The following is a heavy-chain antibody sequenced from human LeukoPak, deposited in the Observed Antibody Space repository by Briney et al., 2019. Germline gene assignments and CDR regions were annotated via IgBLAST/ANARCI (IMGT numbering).Heavy chain of an antibody. V-gene: IGHV1-18*01. CDR1: GGTFSSYA. Sequence: ASVKVSCKASGGTFSSYAISWVRQAPGQGLEWMGWISAYNGNTNYAQKLQGRVTMTTDTSTSTAYMELRSLRSDDTAVYYCARDSPRLAVAGNIDYWGQGTLVTVSS. J-gene: IGHJ4*02. CDR2: ISAYNGNT. D-gene: IGHD6-19*01. CDR3: ARDSPRLAVAGNIDY.